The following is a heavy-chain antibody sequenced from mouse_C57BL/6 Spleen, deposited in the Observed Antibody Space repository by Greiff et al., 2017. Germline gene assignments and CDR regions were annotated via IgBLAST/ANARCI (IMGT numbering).Heavy chain of an antibody. Sequence: VQLQQSGAELVQPGASVTLSCTASGFNINDYYMHWVKQRPEQGLEWIGRIDPEGGATKYAPIFPGKGTITADTSTNTAYLQLSSLTSEDTAVYYCAGSGVFDYWGQGTTLTVSS. CDR1: GFNINDYY. CDR3: AGSGVFDY. V-gene: IGHV14-2*01. D-gene: IGHD3-2*02. CDR2: IDPEGGAT. J-gene: IGHJ2*01.